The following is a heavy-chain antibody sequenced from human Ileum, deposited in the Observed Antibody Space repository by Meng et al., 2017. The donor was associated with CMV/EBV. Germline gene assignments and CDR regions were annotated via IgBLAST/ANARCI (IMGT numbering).Heavy chain of an antibody. Sequence: LSLTCAASGFTFSSYGMHWVRQAPGKGLEWVAFIRYDGSNKYYADSVKGRFTISRDNSKNTLYLQMNSLRAEDTAVYYCAKDRWELYSSSSMDYWGQGTLVTVSS. CDR2: IRYDGSNK. D-gene: IGHD6-6*01. CDR3: AKDRWELYSSSSMDY. J-gene: IGHJ4*02. CDR1: GFTFSSYG. V-gene: IGHV3-30*02.